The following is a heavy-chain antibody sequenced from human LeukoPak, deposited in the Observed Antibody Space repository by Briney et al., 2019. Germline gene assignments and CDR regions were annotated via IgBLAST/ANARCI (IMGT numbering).Heavy chain of an antibody. V-gene: IGHV3-30-3*01. CDR3: AKDQPQWLVLGYFDY. J-gene: IGHJ4*02. D-gene: IGHD6-19*01. Sequence: GGSLRLSCAASGFTFSSYAMHWVRQAPGKGLEWVAVISYDGSNKYYADSVKGRFTISRDNSKNTLYLQMNSLRAEDTAVYYCAKDQPQWLVLGYFDYWGQGTLVAVSS. CDR2: ISYDGSNK. CDR1: GFTFSSYA.